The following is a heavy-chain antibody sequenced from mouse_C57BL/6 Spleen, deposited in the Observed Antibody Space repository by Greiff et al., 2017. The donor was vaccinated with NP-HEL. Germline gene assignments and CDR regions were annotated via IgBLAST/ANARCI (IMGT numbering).Heavy chain of an antibody. V-gene: IGHV3-6*01. CDR3: ARSGYWYFDV. Sequence: ESGPGLVKPSQSLSLTCSVTGYSITSGYYWNWIRQFPGNKLEWMGYISYDGSNNYNPSLKNRISITRDTSKNQFFLKLNSVTTEDTATYYCARSGYWYFDVWGTGTTVTVSS. CDR1: GYSITSGYY. CDR2: ISYDGSN. D-gene: IGHD1-3*01. J-gene: IGHJ1*03.